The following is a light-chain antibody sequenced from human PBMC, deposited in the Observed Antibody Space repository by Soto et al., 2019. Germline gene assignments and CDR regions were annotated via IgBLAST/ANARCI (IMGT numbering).Light chain of an antibody. CDR3: QQYDNLPYT. Sequence: DIQMTQSPSSLSASVGDRVTITCQASQDISNYLNWYQQKPGKAPKLLIYDASNLETGVPSRFSGSGSGTDFTFTISSLQPEDIATYYCQQYDNLPYTFGQGPRWISN. J-gene: IGKJ2*01. V-gene: IGKV1-33*01. CDR2: DAS. CDR1: QDISNY.